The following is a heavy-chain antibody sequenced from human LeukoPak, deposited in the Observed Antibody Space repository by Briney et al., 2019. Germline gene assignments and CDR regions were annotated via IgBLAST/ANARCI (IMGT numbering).Heavy chain of an antibody. CDR1: GFTFSDYY. CDR3: ARDLYSSSWYVPVDY. J-gene: IGHJ4*02. V-gene: IGHV3-11*04. D-gene: IGHD6-13*01. Sequence: GGSLRLSCAASGFTFSDYYMSWIRQAPGKGLEWVSYISTSGATIYYADSVKGRFTISRDNAKNSLYLQMNSLRAEDTAVYYCARDLYSSSWYVPVDYWGQGTLVTVSS. CDR2: ISTSGATI.